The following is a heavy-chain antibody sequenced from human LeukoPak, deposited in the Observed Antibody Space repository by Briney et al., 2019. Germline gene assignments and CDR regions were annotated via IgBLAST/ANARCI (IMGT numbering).Heavy chain of an antibody. CDR1: GFTFSSYG. Sequence: QTGGSLRLSCAASGFTFSSYGLHWVRQTAGRRLEWMAVISDNGRDIFYADSVRGRFTISRDNSRNTLYLQMNSLTPEDTAVYFCARDVIRGTHVRDPCDVWGQGAMVTVSS. CDR3: ARDVIRGTHVRDPCDV. CDR2: ISDNGRDI. V-gene: IGHV3-30*03. D-gene: IGHD1-26*01. J-gene: IGHJ3*01.